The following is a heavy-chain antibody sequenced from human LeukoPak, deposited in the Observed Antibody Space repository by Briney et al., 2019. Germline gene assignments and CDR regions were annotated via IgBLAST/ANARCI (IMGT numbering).Heavy chain of an antibody. CDR3: AREVIAAAGRGIDY. Sequence: PGGSLRLSCAASGFTFSSYSMNWVRQAPGKGLEWVSSISSSSSYIYYADSVKGRFTISRDNAKTSLYLQMNSLRAEDTAVYYCAREVIAAAGRGIDYWGQGTLVTVSS. CDR2: ISSSSSYI. V-gene: IGHV3-21*01. CDR1: GFTFSSYS. D-gene: IGHD6-13*01. J-gene: IGHJ4*02.